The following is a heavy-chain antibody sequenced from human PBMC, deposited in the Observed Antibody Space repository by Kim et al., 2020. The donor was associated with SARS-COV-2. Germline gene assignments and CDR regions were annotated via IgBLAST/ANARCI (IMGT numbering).Heavy chain of an antibody. J-gene: IGHJ6*02. CDR3: AKGGYYDILTGLYGMDV. V-gene: IGHV3-9*01. Sequence: VKGRFAISRDNAKNSLYLQMNSLRAEDTALYYCAKGGYYDILTGLYGMDVWGQGTTVTVSS. D-gene: IGHD3-9*01.